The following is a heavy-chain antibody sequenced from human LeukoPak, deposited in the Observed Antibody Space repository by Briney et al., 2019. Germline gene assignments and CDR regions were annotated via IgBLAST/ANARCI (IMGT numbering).Heavy chain of an antibody. V-gene: IGHV4-34*01. CDR1: GGSFSGYY. CDR2: INHSGST. Sequence: SETLSLTCAVYGGSFSGYYWSWIRQPPGKGLEWVGEINHSGSTNYNPSLKSRVTISVDTSKNQLSLKVTSATAADKAVYYCARGYYGSGSYHWFDPWGQGTLVTVSS. D-gene: IGHD3-10*01. J-gene: IGHJ5*02. CDR3: ARGYYGSGSYHWFDP.